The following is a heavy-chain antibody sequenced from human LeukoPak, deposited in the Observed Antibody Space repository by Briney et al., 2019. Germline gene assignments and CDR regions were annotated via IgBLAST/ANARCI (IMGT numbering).Heavy chain of an antibody. CDR1: GGSISTYS. D-gene: IGHD3-9*01. CDR3: ARVRLVGYDILTGYYSFDY. CDR2: IYYSGNT. Sequence: SETLSHTCTVSGGSISTYSWSWIRQPPGKGLEWIGYIYYSGNTNYNPSLKSRVTISVDTSKNQFSLKLSSVTAADTAVYYCARVRLVGYDILTGYYSFDYWGQGTLVTVSS. V-gene: IGHV4-59*01. J-gene: IGHJ4*02.